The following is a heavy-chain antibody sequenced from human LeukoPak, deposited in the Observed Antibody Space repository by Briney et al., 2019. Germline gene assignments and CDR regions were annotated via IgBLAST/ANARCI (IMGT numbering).Heavy chain of an antibody. CDR1: GFTFSSYA. J-gene: IGHJ4*02. CDR2: ISGSGGST. CDR3: AQFNDYSGSGSTNYFDY. Sequence: TGGSLRLSCAASGFTFSSYAMSWVRQAPGKGLEWVSAISGSGGSTYYADSVKGRFTISRDNPKNTLYLQMNSLRAEDTAVYYCAQFNDYSGSGSTNYFDYWGQGTLVTVSS. D-gene: IGHD3-10*01. V-gene: IGHV3-23*01.